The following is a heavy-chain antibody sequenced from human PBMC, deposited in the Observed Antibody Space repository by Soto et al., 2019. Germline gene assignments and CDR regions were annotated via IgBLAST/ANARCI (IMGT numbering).Heavy chain of an antibody. CDR3: ARGGGSDSFDY. J-gene: IGHJ4*02. D-gene: IGHD1-26*01. Sequence: QLQLHESGSGLVKPSQTLSLTCTVSGASITYGGYSWSWIRQTPGKGLEWIGYINHLETTFYNPSFESRLTLSIDRAKNQFSLNLHSTSAADRAVYFCARGGGSDSFDYWGQGILVTVSS. CDR2: INHLETT. V-gene: IGHV4-30-2*01. CDR1: GASITYGGYS.